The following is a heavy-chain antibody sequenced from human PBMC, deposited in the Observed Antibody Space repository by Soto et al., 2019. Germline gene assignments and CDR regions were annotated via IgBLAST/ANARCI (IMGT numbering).Heavy chain of an antibody. CDR1: GFTFSTYA. D-gene: IGHD2-2*01. CDR3: AEGGGGYCCSTSCLYWSDY. V-gene: IGHV3-23*01. Sequence: EVQLLDSGGSLVQPGGSLRLSCAASGFTFSTYAMSWVRQAPGKGLEWVSAISGGGDSTYYSDSVRGRFTISRDNSRNTLYLKMNSPRVEDTYVYYCAEGGGGYCCSTSCLYWSDYWGQGTLVTVSS. J-gene: IGHJ4*02. CDR2: ISGGGDST.